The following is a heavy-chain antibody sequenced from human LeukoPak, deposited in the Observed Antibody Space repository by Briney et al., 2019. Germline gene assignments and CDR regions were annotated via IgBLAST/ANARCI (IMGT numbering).Heavy chain of an antibody. J-gene: IGHJ4*02. CDR2: FYHSGST. V-gene: IGHV4-59*01. CDR1: GGFNTHYY. D-gene: IGHD3-22*01. CDR3: ARGQWLPVFDF. Sequence: SETLSLTCSVSGGFNTHYYWSWIQQPPGKGLEWIGYFYHSGSTNYNPSLKSRVTISVDTSKNHFSLKLSSVTAADTAVYYCARGQWLPVFDFWGQGTLVTVSS.